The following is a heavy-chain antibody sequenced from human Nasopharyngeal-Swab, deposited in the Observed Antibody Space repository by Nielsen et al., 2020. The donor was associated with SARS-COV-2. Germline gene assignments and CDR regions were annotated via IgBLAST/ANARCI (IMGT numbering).Heavy chain of an antibody. CDR2: ISSSSSYI. V-gene: IGHV3-21*05. J-gene: IGHJ4*02. CDR3: ARDRGITMPFDY. CDR1: GFTFSSYW. D-gene: IGHD1-14*01. Sequence: GESLKISCAASGFTFSSYWMSWVRQAPGKGLEWVSYISSSSSYIYYADSVKGRFTISRDNAKNSLYLQMNSLRAEDTAVYYCARDRGITMPFDYWGQGTLVTVSS.